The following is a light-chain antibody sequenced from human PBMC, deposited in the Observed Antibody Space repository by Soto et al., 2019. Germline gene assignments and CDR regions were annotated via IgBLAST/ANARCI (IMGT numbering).Light chain of an antibody. CDR1: QSLVYGDGNTY. CDR3: LQRPLGLPT. Sequence: AVMTQSPLFLSVTLGQPASISCRASQSLVYGDGNTYLTWYQQRPGQSPRRLIYKVSNRDSGFPDRLSDSGSGTAFTLKISRVEAEDIGIYYCLQRPLGLPTLGQGTKVEIK. V-gene: IGKV2-30*01. CDR2: KVS. J-gene: IGKJ1*01.